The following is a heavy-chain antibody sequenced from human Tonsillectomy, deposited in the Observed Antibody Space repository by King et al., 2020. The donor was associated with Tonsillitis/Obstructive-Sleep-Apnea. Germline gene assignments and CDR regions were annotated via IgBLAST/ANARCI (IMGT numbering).Heavy chain of an antibody. D-gene: IGHD2-2*02. CDR2: IWYDGSNK. Sequence: VQLVESGGGVVQPGRSLRLSCAASGFIFSRYGMHWVRQAPGKGLEWVAVIWYDGSNKYYADSVKGRFTISRDNSKNTLYLQMNSLRAEDTAVYYCARAPWHYNWYFDVWGRGTLVTVSS. CDR3: ARAPWHYNWYFDV. V-gene: IGHV3-33*01. CDR1: GFIFSRYG. J-gene: IGHJ2*01.